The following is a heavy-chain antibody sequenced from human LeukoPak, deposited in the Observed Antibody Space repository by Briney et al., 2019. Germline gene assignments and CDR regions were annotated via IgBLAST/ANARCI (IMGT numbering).Heavy chain of an antibody. CDR1: GFTFNTYW. J-gene: IGHJ4*02. D-gene: IGHD3-9*01. CDR3: TRDYDIL. Sequence: GGSLRLSCAASGFTFNTYWMHWVRQAPGKGLVWVSRIDSDGSSTSYADSVKGRFTIPRDDDKNTLYLQMNSLRAEDTAVYYCTRDYDILWGQGTLVTASS. V-gene: IGHV3-74*01. CDR2: IDSDGSST.